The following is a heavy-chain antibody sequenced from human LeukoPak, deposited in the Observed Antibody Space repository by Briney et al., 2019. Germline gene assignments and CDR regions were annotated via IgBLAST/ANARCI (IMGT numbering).Heavy chain of an antibody. D-gene: IGHD3-10*01. CDR1: GYTFTSYG. J-gene: IGHJ6*02. Sequence: SVKVSCKASGYTFTSYGISWVRQAPGQGLEWMGGIIPIFGTANYAQKFQGRVTITADESTSAAYMELSSLRSEDTAVYYCARDMVRGVIPYYGMDVWGQGTTVTVSS. V-gene: IGHV1-69*13. CDR2: IIPIFGTA. CDR3: ARDMVRGVIPYYGMDV.